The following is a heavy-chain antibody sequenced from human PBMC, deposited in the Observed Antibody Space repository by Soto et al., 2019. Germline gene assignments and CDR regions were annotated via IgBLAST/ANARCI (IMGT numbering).Heavy chain of an antibody. CDR1: GFNFGVFE. CDR2: LSYEGSEE. CDR3: ALTRRSSLLEVAGPGFEY. V-gene: IGHV3-30*03. J-gene: IGHJ4*02. Sequence: VRLVESGGGVVQPGRSLRLSCAASGFNFGVFEMHWVRQAPGKGLGWLSVLSYEGSEEYYADSVRGRFTISRDNSKNTLFLQMYSLRVDDTGVYYCALTRRSSLLEVAGPGFEYWGQGTLVTVS. D-gene: IGHD6-19*01.